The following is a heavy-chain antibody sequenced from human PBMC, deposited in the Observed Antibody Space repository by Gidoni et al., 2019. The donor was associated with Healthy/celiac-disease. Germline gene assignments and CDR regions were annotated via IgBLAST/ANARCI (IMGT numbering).Heavy chain of an antibody. CDR1: GFTFSGSA. D-gene: IGHD3-3*01. Sequence: EVQLVESGGGLVQPGGSLKLSCAASGFTFSGSAMHWVRQASGKGLEWVGRIRSKANSYATAYAASVKGRFTISRDDSKNTAYLQMNSLKTEDTAVYYCTRQAEAMYYDFWSGYYDAFDIWGQGTMVTVSS. J-gene: IGHJ3*02. CDR2: IRSKANSYAT. CDR3: TRQAEAMYYDFWSGYYDAFDI. V-gene: IGHV3-73*01.